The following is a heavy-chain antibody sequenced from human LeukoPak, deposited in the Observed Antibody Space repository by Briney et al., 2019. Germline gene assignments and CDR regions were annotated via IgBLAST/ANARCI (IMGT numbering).Heavy chain of an antibody. D-gene: IGHD5-24*01. CDR2: IDPSDSYT. CDR3: AKSGAAITRPTTYNWFDP. CDR1: GYSFTSYW. Sequence: GESLKISCKGSGYSFTSYWISWVRQMPGRGLEWRGRIDPSDSYTNYSPSFQGHVTISADKSISTAYLQWSSLKSSDTAMYYCAKSGAAITRPTTYNWFDPWGQGTLVTVSS. J-gene: IGHJ5*02. V-gene: IGHV5-10-1*01.